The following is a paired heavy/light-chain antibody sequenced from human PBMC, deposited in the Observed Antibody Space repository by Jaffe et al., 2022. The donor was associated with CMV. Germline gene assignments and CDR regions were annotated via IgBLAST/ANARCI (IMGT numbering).Heavy chain of an antibody. CDR3: AETSRLAAASGY. CDR1: GYSFTRYG. Sequence: QIQLVQSGAEVKKAGASVKVSCKASGYSFTRYGISWVRQAPGQGLEWMGWISVYNGNTNYAQNFQGRVTMTTDTSTTTAYMELRSLTSDDTAVYYCAETSRLAAASGYWGQGTLVTVSS. J-gene: IGHJ4*02. CDR2: ISVYNGNT. V-gene: IGHV1-18*01. D-gene: IGHD6-13*01.
Light chain of an antibody. CDR3: QSFDDSSHWV. V-gene: IGLV6-57*04. CDR2: EDN. CDR1: SGSIASNY. Sequence: NFILTQPHSVSESPGKTVTISCTRSSGSIASNYVQWYQQRPGSGPTTVIYEDNQRPSGVPDRFTGSIDSSSNSASLTISGLKTEDEADYYCQSFDDSSHWVFGEGTELTVL. J-gene: IGLJ3*02.